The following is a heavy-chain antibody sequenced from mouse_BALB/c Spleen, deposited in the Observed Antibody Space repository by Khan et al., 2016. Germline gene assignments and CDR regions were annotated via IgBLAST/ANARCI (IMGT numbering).Heavy chain of an antibody. J-gene: IGHJ4*01. V-gene: IGHV9-3-1*01. CDR1: GYTFTNYG. CDR3: ASIYDGYYVGLYYAMDY. D-gene: IGHD2-3*01. CDR2: INTYTGEP. Sequence: QIQLVQSGPELKKPGETVKISCKASGYTFTNYGMNWVKQAPGKGLKWMGWINTYTGEPTYADDFKGRFAFSLETSARPAYLQINNLKNEDTATYFCASIYDGYYVGLYYAMDYWGQGTSVTVSS.